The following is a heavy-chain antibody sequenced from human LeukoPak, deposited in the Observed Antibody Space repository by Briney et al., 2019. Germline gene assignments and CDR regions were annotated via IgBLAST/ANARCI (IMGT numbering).Heavy chain of an antibody. CDR2: FDPEDGET. J-gene: IGHJ4*02. CDR1: GYTLTELS. Sequence: GASVKVSCKVSGYTLTELSMHWVRQAPGKGLEWMGGFDPEDGETIYAQKFQGRVTMTEDTSTDTAYMELSSLRSEDTAVYYCAIPGGSSRDFDYWGQGILVTVSS. D-gene: IGHD6-13*01. V-gene: IGHV1-24*01. CDR3: AIPGGSSRDFDY.